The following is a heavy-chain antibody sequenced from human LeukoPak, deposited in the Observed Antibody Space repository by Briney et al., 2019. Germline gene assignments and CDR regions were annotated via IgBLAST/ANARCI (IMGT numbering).Heavy chain of an antibody. Sequence: SETLFLTCTVFGGSIISSSTYYWGWIRQPRGKGLEWIGSIYYSGSTYYKPSLKSRVTISVDTSKNQFSMKLSSVTAADTAVYYCARHEFTSSWSRSWIDYWGQGTLVTVSS. CDR2: IYYSGST. J-gene: IGHJ4*02. D-gene: IGHD6-13*01. CDR1: GGSIISSSTYY. V-gene: IGHV4-39*01. CDR3: ARHEFTSSWSRSWIDY.